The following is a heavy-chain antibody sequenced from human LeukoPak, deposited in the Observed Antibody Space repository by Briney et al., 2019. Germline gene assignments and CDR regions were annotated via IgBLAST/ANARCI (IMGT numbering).Heavy chain of an antibody. Sequence: GGSLRLSCAASGFTFSSYGMHWVRQAPGKGLEWVAVISYDGSNKHYADSVKGRFTISRDNSKNTLYLQMNSLRAEDTAVYYCAKDFGDYGGYFDYWGQGTLVTASS. CDR2: ISYDGSNK. CDR1: GFTFSSYG. D-gene: IGHD4-23*01. V-gene: IGHV3-30*18. J-gene: IGHJ4*02. CDR3: AKDFGDYGGYFDY.